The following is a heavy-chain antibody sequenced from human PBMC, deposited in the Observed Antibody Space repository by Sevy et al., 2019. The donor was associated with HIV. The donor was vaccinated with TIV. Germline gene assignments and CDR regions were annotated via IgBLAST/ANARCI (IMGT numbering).Heavy chain of an antibody. CDR3: ARVRGARELVLFSGYYGMDV. CDR1: GFTFSSYW. J-gene: IGHJ6*02. Sequence: GGSLRLSCAASGFTFSSYWMSWVRQAPGKGLEWVANIKQDGSEKYYVDSVKGRFTISRDNAKNSLYLQMNSLRAEDTAVYYCARVRGARELVLFSGYYGMDVWGQGTTVTVSS. V-gene: IGHV3-7*01. D-gene: IGHD6-6*01. CDR2: IKQDGSEK.